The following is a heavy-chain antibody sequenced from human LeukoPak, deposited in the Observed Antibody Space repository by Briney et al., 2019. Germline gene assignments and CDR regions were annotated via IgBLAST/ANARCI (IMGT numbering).Heavy chain of an antibody. D-gene: IGHD5-12*01. Sequence: PSETLSLTCTVSGGSVSISSYYWGWIRQPPGKGLEWIGYIYKSGSTNYNPSLKSRVTISVDTSKNQFSLKLSSVTAADTAMYYCARHPYSGYGYFDYWGQGTLVTVSS. CDR1: GGSVSISSYY. V-gene: IGHV4-61*05. J-gene: IGHJ4*02. CDR2: IYKSGST. CDR3: ARHPYSGYGYFDY.